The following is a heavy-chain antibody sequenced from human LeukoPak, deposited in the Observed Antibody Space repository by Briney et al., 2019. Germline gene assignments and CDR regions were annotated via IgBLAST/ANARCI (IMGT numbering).Heavy chain of an antibody. V-gene: IGHV4-59*01. CDR1: GGSISRYF. CDR2: ISFTPST. J-gene: IGHJ5*02. Sequence: SETLSLSCTVSGGSISRYFWSWVRQAPGKGLEGIGYISFTPSTNYHPSLKCPVPISVDTSKNQFSLQFTSVTAADTAVYYCARDDYRGVTNFDPWGQGTLVTVSS. CDR3: ARDDYRGVTNFDP. D-gene: IGHD3-10*01.